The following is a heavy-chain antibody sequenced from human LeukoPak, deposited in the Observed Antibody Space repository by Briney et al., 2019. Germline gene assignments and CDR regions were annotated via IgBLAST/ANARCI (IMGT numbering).Heavy chain of an antibody. J-gene: IGHJ4*02. D-gene: IGHD6-13*01. Sequence: SETLSLTCAVYGGSFSGYYWSWIRQPPGKGLEWIGEINHSGSTNYNPSLKSRVTISVDTSKNQFSLKLSSVTAADTAVYYCARCSSSWYKPLDYWGQGTLVIVSS. CDR3: ARCSSSWYKPLDY. V-gene: IGHV4-34*01. CDR1: GGSFSGYY. CDR2: INHSGST.